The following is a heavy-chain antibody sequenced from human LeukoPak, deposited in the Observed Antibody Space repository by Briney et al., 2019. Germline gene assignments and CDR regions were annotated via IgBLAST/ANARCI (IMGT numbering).Heavy chain of an antibody. CDR3: AKVYEVGRYSSGWSYMDV. CDR1: GFTFSSYA. CDR2: ISGSGGST. Sequence: GGSLRLSCAASGFTFSSYAMSWVRQAPGKGLEWVSAISGSGGSTYYADSVKGRFTISRDNSKNTLYLQMNSLRAEDTAVYYCAKVYEVGRYSSGWSYMDVWGKGTTVTVSS. J-gene: IGHJ6*03. V-gene: IGHV3-23*01. D-gene: IGHD6-19*01.